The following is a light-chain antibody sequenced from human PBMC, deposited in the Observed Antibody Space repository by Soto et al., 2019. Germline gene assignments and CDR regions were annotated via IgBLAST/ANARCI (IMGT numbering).Light chain of an antibody. J-gene: IGKJ1*01. Sequence: DIQMTQSPSTLSASVGDRVTITCRASQSISSWLAWYQQKPGKAPKLLIYDASSLESGVPSRFSGSGSGTEFTLTISSLQPDAFATYYCQQYNSYCTFGQGTKVEIK. CDR2: DAS. V-gene: IGKV1-5*01. CDR1: QSISSW. CDR3: QQYNSYCT.